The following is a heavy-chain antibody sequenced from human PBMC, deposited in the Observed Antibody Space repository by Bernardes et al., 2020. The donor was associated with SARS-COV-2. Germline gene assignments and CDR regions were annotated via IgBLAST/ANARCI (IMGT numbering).Heavy chain of an antibody. CDR1: GVNFSSYA. V-gene: IGHV3-30*07. Sequence: SLIRSCVAAGVNFSSYAMHWVRQTPGRGLEWVSVISSDGEITLYAHSVKGRFTISRDNSKNTLYLQIDSLRTEDTALFHCARNRELPPAKGHAQGFPSPGGFDLWGQGTLVTVSS. J-gene: IGHJ5*02. D-gene: IGHD3-16*01. CDR3: ARNRELPPAKGHAQGFPSPGGFDL. CDR2: ISSDGEIT.